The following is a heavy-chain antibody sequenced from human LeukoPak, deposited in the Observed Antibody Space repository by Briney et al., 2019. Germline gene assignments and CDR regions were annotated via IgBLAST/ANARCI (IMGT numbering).Heavy chain of an antibody. Sequence: GGSLRLSCAASGFTFSSYGMHWVRQAPGKGLEWVAFIRYDGGNKYYADSVKGRFTISRDNSKNTLYLQMNSLRAEDTAVYYCAKDRRDIVVVPAAITTPYYFDYWGQGTLVTVSS. V-gene: IGHV3-30*02. CDR2: IRYDGGNK. D-gene: IGHD2-2*01. CDR3: AKDRRDIVVVPAAITTPYYFDY. CDR1: GFTFSSYG. J-gene: IGHJ4*02.